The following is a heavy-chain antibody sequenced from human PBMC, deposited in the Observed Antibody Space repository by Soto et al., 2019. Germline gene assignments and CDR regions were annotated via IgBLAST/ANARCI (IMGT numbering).Heavy chain of an antibody. CDR3: ARDREVGSTGYYYYGMDV. J-gene: IGHJ6*02. CDR2: IIPIFGTA. D-gene: IGHD2-2*01. V-gene: IGHV1-69*13. Sequence: SVKVSCKASGGTFSSYAISWVRQAPGQGLEWMGGIIPIFGTANYAQKFQGRVTITADESTSTAYMELSSLRSEDTAVYYCARDREVGSTGYYYYGMDVWGQGTTVTVSS. CDR1: GGTFSSYA.